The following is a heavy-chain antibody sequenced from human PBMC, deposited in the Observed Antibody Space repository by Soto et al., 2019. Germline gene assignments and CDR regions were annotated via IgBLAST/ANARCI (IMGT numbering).Heavy chain of an antibody. Sequence: QVQLQESGPGLVKPSGTLSLTCAVSGGSISSSNWWSWVRQPPGKGLEWIGEIFHNGNTYSNPSRTGRLTMSVAKSKHQFSLNPNSVPGAARAVYYCASRSYAMDIWGQGTTVTV. CDR1: GGSISSSNW. J-gene: IGHJ6*02. CDR3: ASRSYAMDI. CDR2: IFHNGNT. D-gene: IGHD3-16*02. V-gene: IGHV4-4*02.